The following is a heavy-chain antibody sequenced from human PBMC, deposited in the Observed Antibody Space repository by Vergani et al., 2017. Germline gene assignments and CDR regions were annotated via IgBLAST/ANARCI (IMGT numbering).Heavy chain of an antibody. CDR1: GYTFTDYF. D-gene: IGHD6-6*01. CDR3: ARIVSSSNRDYFDF. Sequence: QVQLVQSGAEVKKPGASVKVSCKASGYTFTDYFMHWVRQAPGQGLEWMGWINPNSGGTNYAQKFQGRVTMTRDTSINTAYMELRNLRSDDTAVYYCARIVSSSNRDYFDFWGQGTLVTVSS. CDR2: INPNSGGT. V-gene: IGHV1-2*02. J-gene: IGHJ4*02.